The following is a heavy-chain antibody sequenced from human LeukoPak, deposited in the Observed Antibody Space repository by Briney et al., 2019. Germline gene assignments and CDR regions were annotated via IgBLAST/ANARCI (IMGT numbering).Heavy chain of an antibody. CDR3: ARDYGFMVRGVIHAFDI. Sequence: AGPLAFASAAAGASVSVYHGSWLRQPTGKGLEWIGRIYTSGSTNYNPSLKSRVTISVDTSKNHFSLKLSSVTAADTAVYYCARDYGFMVRGVIHAFDIWGQGTMVTVSS. D-gene: IGHD3-10*01. V-gene: IGHV4-4*07. CDR1: GASVSVYH. CDR2: IYTSGST. J-gene: IGHJ3*02.